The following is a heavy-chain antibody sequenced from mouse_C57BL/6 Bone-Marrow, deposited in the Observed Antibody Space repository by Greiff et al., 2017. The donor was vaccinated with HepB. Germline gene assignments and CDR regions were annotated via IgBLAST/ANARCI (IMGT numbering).Heavy chain of an antibody. Sequence: QVQLQQSWAELVKPGASVKISCKASGYAFSSYWMNWVKQRPGKGLEWIGQIYPGDGDTNYNGKFKGKATLTADKSSSTAYMQLSSLTSEDSAVYFCARSPDYGSSFPYFDYWGQGTTLTVSS. CDR3: ARSPDYGSSFPYFDY. D-gene: IGHD1-1*01. V-gene: IGHV1-80*01. J-gene: IGHJ2*01. CDR1: GYAFSSYW. CDR2: IYPGDGDT.